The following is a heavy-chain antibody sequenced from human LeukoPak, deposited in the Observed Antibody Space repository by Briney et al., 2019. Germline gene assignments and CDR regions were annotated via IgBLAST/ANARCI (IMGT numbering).Heavy chain of an antibody. CDR2: IYYSGST. J-gene: IGHJ4*02. D-gene: IGHD7-27*01. Sequence: SETPSLTCTVSGGSISSSSYYWGWIRQSPGKGLEWIGSIYYSGSTYYNPSLKSRVTISVDTSKNQFSLRLSSVTAADTAVYYCARFGRVYGDPKADYWGQGTLVTVSS. CDR1: GGSISSSSYY. CDR3: ARFGRVYGDPKADY. V-gene: IGHV4-39*07.